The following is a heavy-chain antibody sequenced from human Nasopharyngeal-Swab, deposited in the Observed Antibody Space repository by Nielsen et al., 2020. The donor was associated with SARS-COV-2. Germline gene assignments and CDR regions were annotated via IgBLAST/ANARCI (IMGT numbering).Heavy chain of an antibody. CDR1: GFTFSSYA. V-gene: IGHV3-30-3*01. D-gene: IGHD2-15*01. CDR2: ISYDGSNK. J-gene: IGHJ4*02. Sequence: VWSLRLSCAASGFTFSSYAMHWVRQAPGKGLEWVAVISYDGSNKYYADSVKGRFTISRDNSKNTLYLQMNSLRAEDTAVYYCARSDIVVVVADIGAFLNWGQGTLVTVSS. CDR3: ARSDIVVVVADIGAFLN.